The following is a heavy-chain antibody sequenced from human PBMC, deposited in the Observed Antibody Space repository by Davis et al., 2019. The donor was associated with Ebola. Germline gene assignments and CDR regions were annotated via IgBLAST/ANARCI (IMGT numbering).Heavy chain of an antibody. J-gene: IGHJ6*02. CDR1: GFTFSSYE. D-gene: IGHD4-17*01. V-gene: IGHV3-48*03. Sequence: GESLKISCAASGFTFSSYEMNWVRQAPGKGLEWVSYISSSGSTIYYADSVKGRFTISRDNAKNSLYLQMNSLRAEDTAVYYCARVARTVTTGSGGLDVWGQGTTVTVSS. CDR2: ISSSGSTI. CDR3: ARVARTVTTGSGGLDV.